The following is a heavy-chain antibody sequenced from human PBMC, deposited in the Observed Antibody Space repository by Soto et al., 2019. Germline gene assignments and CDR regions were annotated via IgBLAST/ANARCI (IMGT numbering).Heavy chain of an antibody. CDR3: ARGGLIVVVVATTPFGI. V-gene: IGHV1-46*01. D-gene: IGHD2-15*01. Sequence: GASVKVSCKASGYTFTSYGIIWVRQAPGQGLEWMGWINPSGGSTSYAQRFQGRVTVTRDTSTSTVYMELSSLRSEDTAVYYCARGGLIVVVVATTPFGIWGQGTMVTVSS. CDR2: INPSGGST. J-gene: IGHJ3*02. CDR1: GYTFTSYG.